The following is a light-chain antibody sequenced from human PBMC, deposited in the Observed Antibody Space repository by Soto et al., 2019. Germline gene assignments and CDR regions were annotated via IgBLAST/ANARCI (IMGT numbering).Light chain of an antibody. CDR1: SRDIGLYDF. CDR2: EVT. CDR3: SAYAGTNDLGV. Sequence: QSALTQPPSASGSPGQSVTISCTGTSRDIGLYDFISWYQQHPGKAPKLIIYEVTKRPSGVPDRFSGSKSGNTASLTVSDLQTGVAGDYYCSAYAGTNDLGVFGGGTKLTVL. V-gene: IGLV2-8*01. J-gene: IGLJ3*02.